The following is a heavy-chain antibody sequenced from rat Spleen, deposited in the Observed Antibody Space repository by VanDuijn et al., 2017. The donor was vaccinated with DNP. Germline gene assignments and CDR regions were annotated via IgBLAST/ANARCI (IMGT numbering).Heavy chain of an antibody. CDR3: ARNWYNNYYFDY. V-gene: IGHV2-47*01. CDR2: MWSNGGT. CDR1: GLSLTSNT. Sequence: QVQLKESGPGLVQPSQTLSLTCTVSGLSLTSNTISWIRQPSGKGLEWMGLMWSNGGTDYNSAVKSRLSVRRDTSKSQVFIKMNSLQSEDKGMYFCARNWYNNYYFDYWGQGVMVTVSS. J-gene: IGHJ2*01. D-gene: IGHD1-10*01.